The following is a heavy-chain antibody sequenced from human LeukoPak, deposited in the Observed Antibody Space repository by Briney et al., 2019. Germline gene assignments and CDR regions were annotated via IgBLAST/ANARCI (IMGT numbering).Heavy chain of an antibody. V-gene: IGHV4-59*08. J-gene: IGHJ4*02. CDR3: ARHEDGYCSSTSCYGN. D-gene: IGHD2-2*03. CDR1: GGSISSYY. Sequence: SSETLSLTCTVSGGSISSYYWSWIRQPPGKGLEWIGYIYYSGSTKYNPSLKSRVTISVDTSKNQFSLKLSSVTAADMAVYYCARHEDGYCSSTSCYGNWGQGTLVTVSS. CDR2: IYYSGST.